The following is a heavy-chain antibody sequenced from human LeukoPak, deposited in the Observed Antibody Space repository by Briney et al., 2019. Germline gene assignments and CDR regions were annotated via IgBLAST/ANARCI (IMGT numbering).Heavy chain of an antibody. V-gene: IGHV4-59*01. CDR2: IYYSGST. J-gene: IGHJ4*02. CDR3: ARVGGRFLEWLFGY. Sequence: SETLSLTCTVSGGSISSYYWGWIRQPPGKGLKGCGYIYYSGSTNYNPSLKSRVTISVDTSKNQFSLKLSSVTAADTAVYYCARVGGRFLEWLFGYWGQGTLVTVSS. CDR1: GGSISSYY. D-gene: IGHD3-3*01.